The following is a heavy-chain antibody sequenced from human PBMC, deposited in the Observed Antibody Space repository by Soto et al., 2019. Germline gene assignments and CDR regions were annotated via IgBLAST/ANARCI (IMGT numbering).Heavy chain of an antibody. V-gene: IGHV3-48*02. J-gene: IGHJ3*02. CDR3: ARDASVTIFGVVIKGAFDI. CDR2: ISSSSSTI. D-gene: IGHD3-3*01. Sequence: GGSLRLSCAASGFTFSSYSMNWVRQAPGKGLEWVSYISSSSSTIYYADSMKGRFTISRDNAKNSLYLQMNSLRDEDTAVYYCARDASVTIFGVVIKGAFDIWGQGTMVTVSS. CDR1: GFTFSSYS.